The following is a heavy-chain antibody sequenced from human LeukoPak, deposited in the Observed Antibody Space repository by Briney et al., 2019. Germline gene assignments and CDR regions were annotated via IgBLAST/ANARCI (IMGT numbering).Heavy chain of an antibody. CDR3: ARDPQAFGVGGGYFDY. J-gene: IGHJ4*02. CDR2: IYYSRTT. V-gene: IGHV4-59*01. D-gene: IGHD3-3*01. CDR1: GGSISSDY. Sequence: SETLSLTCTVSGGSISSDYWNWIRQPPGKGLEWIGYIYYSRTTNYNPSLKGRVTISVDTSKNQFSPNLSSVTAADTAVYYCARDPQAFGVGGGYFDYWGQGNLVTVSS.